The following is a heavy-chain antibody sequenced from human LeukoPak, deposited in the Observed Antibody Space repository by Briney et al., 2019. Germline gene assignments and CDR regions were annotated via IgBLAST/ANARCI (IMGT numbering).Heavy chain of an antibody. D-gene: IGHD3-3*01. V-gene: IGHV1-69*05. CDR2: IIPLYGTA. J-gene: IGHJ3*02. Sequence: SVKDSCKAFGGTFSNHAISWVRRAPGQGLEWMGGIIPLYGTANYAQKFRGRVTITTDESTTTTYMELTSLRSEDTAVYYCAREYTIPFDAFDMWGQGTMVTVSS. CDR3: AREYTIPFDAFDM. CDR1: GGTFSNHA.